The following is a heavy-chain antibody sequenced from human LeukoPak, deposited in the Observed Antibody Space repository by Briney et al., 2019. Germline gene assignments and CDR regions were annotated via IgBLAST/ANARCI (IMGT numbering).Heavy chain of an antibody. V-gene: IGHV3-30-3*01. D-gene: IGHD4-17*01. CDR2: ISFDGAII. CDR1: RRTFINYA. CDR3: AREIDGDRYFDY. Sequence: WGSLRLSCAASRRTFINYAMHWVRQAPGTGLEGVAFISFDGAIIYYADSVKGRFTISRDNSENTTYLQMNSLRLDDTATYYCAREIDGDRYFDYWGRGTLVTVSS. J-gene: IGHJ4*02.